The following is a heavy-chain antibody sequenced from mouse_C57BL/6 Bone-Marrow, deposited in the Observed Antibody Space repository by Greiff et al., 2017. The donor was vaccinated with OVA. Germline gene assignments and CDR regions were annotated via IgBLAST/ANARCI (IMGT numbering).Heavy chain of an antibody. V-gene: IGHV1-55*01. CDR3: ARRGLGRSYFDY. Sequence: QVHVKQPGAELVKPGASVKMSCKASGYTFTSYWITWVKQRPGQGLEWIGDIYPGSGSTNYNEKFKSKATLTVDTSSSTAYMQLSSLTSEDSAVYYCARRGLGRSYFDYWGQGTTLTVSS. J-gene: IGHJ2*01. D-gene: IGHD4-1*01. CDR1: GYTFTSYW. CDR2: IYPGSGST.